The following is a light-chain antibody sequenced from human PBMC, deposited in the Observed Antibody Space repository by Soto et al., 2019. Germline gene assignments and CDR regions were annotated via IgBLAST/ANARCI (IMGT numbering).Light chain of an antibody. Sequence: QSALTQPVSVSGSPGQSITISCTGTSSDVGGYNYVSWYQQHPGKAPKLMIYEVSNRPSGVSNRFSGSKSGNTASLTISGLQAEDEAAYYCSYYTSSSTRVFGTGTKVTVL. CDR1: SSDVGGYNY. CDR2: EVS. V-gene: IGLV2-14*01. J-gene: IGLJ1*01. CDR3: SYYTSSSTRV.